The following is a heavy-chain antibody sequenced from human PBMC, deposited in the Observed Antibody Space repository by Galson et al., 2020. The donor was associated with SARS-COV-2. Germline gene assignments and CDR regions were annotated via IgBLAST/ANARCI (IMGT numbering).Heavy chain of an antibody. CDR1: QFTFSRNG. Sequence: GESLKISCEASQFTFSRNGMHWVRQAPGKGLEWVAVIWYDGSKKYYADSVKGRFTISRDNSKNTLYLQMNSLRVEDTAMYYCARDGFGDLDVWGQGTSVTVSS. CDR2: IWYDGSKK. J-gene: IGHJ6*02. D-gene: IGHD3-10*01. V-gene: IGHV3-33*01. CDR3: ARDGFGDLDV.